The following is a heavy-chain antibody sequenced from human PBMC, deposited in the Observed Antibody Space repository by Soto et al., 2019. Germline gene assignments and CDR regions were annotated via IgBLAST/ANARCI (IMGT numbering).Heavy chain of an antibody. J-gene: IGHJ6*03. D-gene: IGHD3-3*01. V-gene: IGHV3-64*07. CDR2: IRSSGSGT. CDR1: GFILSNYA. CDR3: ARDARVSGTYYYYYMDV. Sequence: EVQLLESGGGLVQPGVSLRLSCAASGFILSNYAMHWVRQGPGRGLEYLASIRSSGSGTHYADSVKGRFTISRDNSKNTLYLQMGSLRTDDTALYHCARDARVSGTYYYYYMDVWGKGTTVTVSS.